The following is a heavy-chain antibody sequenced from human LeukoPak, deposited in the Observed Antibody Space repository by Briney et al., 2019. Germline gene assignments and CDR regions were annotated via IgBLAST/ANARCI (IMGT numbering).Heavy chain of an antibody. CDR1: GGTFSSYA. J-gene: IGHJ4*02. CDR2: IIPIFGTA. V-gene: IGHV1-69*05. D-gene: IGHD2-2*01. Sequence: SVKVSCKASGGTFSSYAISWVRQAPGQGLEWMGGIIPIFGTANYAQKFQGRVTITTDESTSTAYMELSSLRSEDTAVYYCATEPYCSSTSCFGDYWGQGTLVTVSS. CDR3: ATEPYCSSTSCFGDY.